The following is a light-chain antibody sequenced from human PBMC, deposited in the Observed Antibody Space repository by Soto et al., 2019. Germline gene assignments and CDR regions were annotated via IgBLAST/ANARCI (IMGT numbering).Light chain of an antibody. Sequence: DIVVTQSPVALPVTPGEPASSSCRSSQSLLNSNGYNYLDWYLQKPGQSPQLLIYLGSSRASGVPDRFSGSGSGTDFTLTISRVEAEDVGFYYCMLALQAPLTFGQGTTVDIK. V-gene: IGKV2-28*01. CDR1: QSLLNSNGYNY. CDR3: MLALQAPLT. CDR2: LGS. J-gene: IGKJ1*01.